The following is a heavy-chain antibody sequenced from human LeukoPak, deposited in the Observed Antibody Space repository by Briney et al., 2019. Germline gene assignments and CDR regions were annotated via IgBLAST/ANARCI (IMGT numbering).Heavy chain of an antibody. CDR1: GGTFSSYA. V-gene: IGHV1-69*01. Sequence: SVKVSCKASGGTFSSYAISWVRQAPGQGLEWMGGIIPIFGTANYAQKFQGRVTITADESTSTAYMELSSLRSEDTAVHYCARGGGITTQDWFDPWGQGTLVTVSS. D-gene: IGHD3-3*01. J-gene: IGHJ5*02. CDR2: IIPIFGTA. CDR3: ARGGGITTQDWFDP.